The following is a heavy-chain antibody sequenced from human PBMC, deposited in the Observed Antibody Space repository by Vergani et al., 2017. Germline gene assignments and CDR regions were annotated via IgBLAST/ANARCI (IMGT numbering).Heavy chain of an antibody. D-gene: IGHD1-26*01. CDR3: ARGGIHSKWELLLSVVSYFDY. Sequence: EVQVVESGGGLIQPGGSLRLSCAASGFTFSSYEMNWVRQAPGKGLEWVSYISSSGSTIYYADSVKGRFTISRDNAKNSLYLQMNSLRAEDTAVYYCARGGIHSKWELLLSVVSYFDYWGQGTLVTVSS. V-gene: IGHV3-48*03. J-gene: IGHJ4*02. CDR2: ISSSGSTI. CDR1: GFTFSSYE.